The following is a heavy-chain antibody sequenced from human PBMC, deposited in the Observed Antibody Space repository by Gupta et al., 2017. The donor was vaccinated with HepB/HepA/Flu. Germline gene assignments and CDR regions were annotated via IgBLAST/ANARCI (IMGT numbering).Heavy chain of an antibody. Sequence: QLVESGGGLVQPGGSLRLSCAASGFTFSSYWMHWVRQVPGKGLVWVARIKSDVSSTSYADSVKGRFTISRDNAKNTLYLQMNSLRAEDTAVYYCARGRGGDFDYWGQGTLVTVSS. V-gene: IGHV3-74*01. D-gene: IGHD3-10*01. J-gene: IGHJ4*02. CDR3: ARGRGGDFDY. CDR2: IKSDVSST. CDR1: GFTFSSYW.